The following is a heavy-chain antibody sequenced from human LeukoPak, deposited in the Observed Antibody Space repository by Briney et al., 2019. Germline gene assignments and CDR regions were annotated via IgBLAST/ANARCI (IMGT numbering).Heavy chain of an antibody. CDR3: AKTGAVLIVYFFDS. CDR2: VGPSGART. CDR1: GFTFSHHG. J-gene: IGHJ4*02. V-gene: IGHV3-23*01. D-gene: IGHD2-15*01. Sequence: PGGSLRLSCAASGFTFSHHGMNWVRQAPGKGLEWVSGVGPSGARTYYADSVKGRFTVSRDNSKNMVFLQMNSLRAEDTAVYYCAKTGAVLIVYFFDSWGQGALVTVSS.